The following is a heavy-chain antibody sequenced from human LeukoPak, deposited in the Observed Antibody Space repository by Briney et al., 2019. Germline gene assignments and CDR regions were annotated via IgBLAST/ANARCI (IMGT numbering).Heavy chain of an antibody. J-gene: IGHJ6*02. CDR1: GYTFISYY. V-gene: IGHV1-46*01. CDR3: ARPYYYGMDV. CDR2: INPGGGST. Sequence: GASVKVSCKASGYTFISYYTHWVRQAPGQGLEWMGIINPGGGSTTYAQKFQGRVTMTRDTSTSTVYMELSSLRSEDTAVYYCARPYYYGMDVWGQGTTVTVSS.